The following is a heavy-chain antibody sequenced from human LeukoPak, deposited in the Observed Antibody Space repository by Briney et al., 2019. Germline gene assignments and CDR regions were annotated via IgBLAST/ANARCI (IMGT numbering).Heavy chain of an antibody. V-gene: IGHV3-30*18. CDR3: AKGVAADPIDY. CDR2: ISYDGFNK. Sequence: GGSLRLSCAASGFTFSSYGMHWVRQAPGRGLEWVAVISYDGFNKYYADSVKGRFTISRDNSKNTLYLQMNSLRAEDTAVYYCAKGVAADPIDYWGQGTLVTVSS. D-gene: IGHD6-13*01. J-gene: IGHJ4*02. CDR1: GFTFSSYG.